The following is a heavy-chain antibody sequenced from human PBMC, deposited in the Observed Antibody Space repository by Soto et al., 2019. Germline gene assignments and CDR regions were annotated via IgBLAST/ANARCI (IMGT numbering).Heavy chain of an antibody. Sequence: PSETLSLTCTVSGGSISSGDYYWSWIRQPPGKGLEWIGYIYYSGSTYYNPSLKSRVTISVDTSKNQFSLKLSSVTAAYTAVYYCARGCPDYCSSTSCYFSNWFDPWGQGTLVTV. CDR3: ARGCPDYCSSTSCYFSNWFDP. CDR1: GGSISSGDYY. CDR2: IYYSGST. V-gene: IGHV4-30-4*01. J-gene: IGHJ5*02. D-gene: IGHD2-2*01.